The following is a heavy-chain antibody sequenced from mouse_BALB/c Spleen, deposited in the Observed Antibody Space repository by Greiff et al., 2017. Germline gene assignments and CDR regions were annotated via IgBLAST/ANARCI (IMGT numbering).Heavy chain of an antibody. CDR3: ARRRKPLMPSYAMDY. J-gene: IGHJ4*01. D-gene: IGHD6-5*01. CDR2: INPNNGGT. V-gene: IGHV1-18*01. Sequence: VQLQQSGPELVKPGASVKIPCKASGYTFTDYNMDWVKQSHGKSLEWIGDINPNNGGTIYNQKFKGKATLTVDKSSSTAYMELRSLTSEDTAVYYCARRRKPLMPSYAMDYWGQGTSVTVSS. CDR1: GYTFTDYN.